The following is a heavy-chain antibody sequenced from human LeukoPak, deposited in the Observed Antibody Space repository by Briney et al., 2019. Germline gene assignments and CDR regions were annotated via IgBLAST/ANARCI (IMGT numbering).Heavy chain of an antibody. V-gene: IGHV1-2*02. CDR2: INPNSGGT. D-gene: IGHD3-22*01. J-gene: IGHJ4*02. CDR1: GYTFTGYY. Sequence: ASVKVSCKASGYTFTGYYMHWVRQAAGQGLEWMGWINPNSGGTNYAQKFQGRVTMTRDTSISTAYMALSRLRSDDTAVYYCARNAYYYDCSGSYYFDYWGQGTVVTVSS. CDR3: ARNAYYYDCSGSYYFDY.